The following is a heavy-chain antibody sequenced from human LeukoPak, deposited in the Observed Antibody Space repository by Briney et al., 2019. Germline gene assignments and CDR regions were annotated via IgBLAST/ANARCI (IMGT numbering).Heavy chain of an antibody. Sequence: SETLSLTCTVSGGSISSYYWSWIRQPPGKGLEWVGYVYYSGSTNYNPSLKRRVTISVDTSKNQFSLKLSSVTAADTAVYYCARGVKDYDFWSGYYTLFDYWGQGTLVTVSS. CDR1: GGSISSYY. J-gene: IGHJ4*02. CDR3: ARGVKDYDFWSGYYTLFDY. CDR2: VYYSGST. V-gene: IGHV4-59*01. D-gene: IGHD3-3*01.